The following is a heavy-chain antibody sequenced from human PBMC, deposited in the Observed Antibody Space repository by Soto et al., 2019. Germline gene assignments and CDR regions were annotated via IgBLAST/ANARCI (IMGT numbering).Heavy chain of an antibody. CDR3: ARDQPDILNPRYYYGMDV. V-gene: IGHV1-2*04. CDR1: GYTFTGYY. D-gene: IGHD3-9*01. J-gene: IGHJ6*02. CDR2: INPNSGGT. Sequence: ASVKVSCKASGYTFTGYYMHWVRQAPGQGLEWMGWINPNSGGTNYAQKFQGWVTMTRDTSISTAYMELSRLRSDDTAVYYCARDQPDILNPRYYYGMDVWGQGTTVTVSS.